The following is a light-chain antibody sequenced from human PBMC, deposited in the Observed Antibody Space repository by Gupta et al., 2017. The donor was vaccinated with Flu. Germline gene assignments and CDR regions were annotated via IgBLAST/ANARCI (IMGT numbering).Light chain of an antibody. Sequence: EILLSQSPATLSLSSGESATLPCRLSQSVSSYLAWYLQTPGQAPRLLIYDASNRATGIPARFSGSGSGTYFTLTISSLEAEDFGVYYCQQSRTRMYSFGQGTKLEIK. CDR1: QSVSSY. J-gene: IGKJ2*03. CDR2: DAS. V-gene: IGKV3-11*01. CDR3: QQSRTRMYS.